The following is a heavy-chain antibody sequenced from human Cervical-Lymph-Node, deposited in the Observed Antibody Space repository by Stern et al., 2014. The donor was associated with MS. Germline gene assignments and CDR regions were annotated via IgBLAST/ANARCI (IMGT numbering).Heavy chain of an antibody. CDR1: GFSFYTHG. J-gene: IGHJ4*02. CDR2: ISYDGKNQ. CDR3: AKDLSYPWSFDY. Sequence: VQLVESGGGVVQPGTSLRLSCAASGFSFYTHGMHWVRQAPGKGLEWVAFISYDGKNQYYADSVRVRFTISHDNPKTTLSLQTHSLRVEDTSVYHCAKDLSYPWSFDYWGQGTLLAVSS. V-gene: IGHV3-30*18. D-gene: IGHD1-26*01.